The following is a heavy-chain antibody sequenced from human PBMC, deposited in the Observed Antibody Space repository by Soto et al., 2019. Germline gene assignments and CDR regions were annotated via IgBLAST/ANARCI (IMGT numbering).Heavy chain of an antibody. D-gene: IGHD1-26*01. CDR3: ARRTLVGSLFDY. J-gene: IGHJ4*02. Sequence: SETLSLTCAVSGGSISSYYWSWIRQPPGEGLEWIGYIYYSGSTNYNPSLKSRVTISVDTSKNQFSLKLSSVTAADTAVYYCARRTLVGSLFDYWGQGTLGTVSS. CDR1: GGSISSYY. CDR2: IYYSGST. V-gene: IGHV4-59*08.